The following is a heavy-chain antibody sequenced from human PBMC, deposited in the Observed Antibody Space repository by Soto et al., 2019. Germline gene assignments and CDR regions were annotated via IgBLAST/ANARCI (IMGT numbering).Heavy chain of an antibody. V-gene: IGHV3-30-3*01. J-gene: IGHJ4*02. Sequence: AGSLRLACAASGFTFSSYAMHWVRQAPGKGLEWVAVISYDGSNKYYADSVKGRFTISRDNSKNTLYLQMNSLRAEDTAVYYCARSRSPLSFDYWGQGTLVTVSS. CDR2: ISYDGSNK. D-gene: IGHD3-16*01. CDR3: ARSRSPLSFDY. CDR1: GFTFSSYA.